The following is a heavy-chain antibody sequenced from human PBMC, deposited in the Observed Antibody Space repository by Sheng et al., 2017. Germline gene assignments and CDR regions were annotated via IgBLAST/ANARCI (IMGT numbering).Heavy chain of an antibody. CDR3: AREPRVLVVYAKGGFDY. Sequence: QVQLVESGGGVVQPGRSLRLSCAASGFTFSSYAMHWVRQAPGKGLEWVAVISYDGSNKYYADSVKGRFTISRDNSKNTLYLQMNSLRAEDTAVYYCAREPRVLVVYAKGGFDYWGQGTLVTVSS. CDR1: GFTFSSYA. J-gene: IGHJ4*02. V-gene: IGHV3-30-3*01. D-gene: IGHD2-8*02. CDR2: ISYDGSNK.